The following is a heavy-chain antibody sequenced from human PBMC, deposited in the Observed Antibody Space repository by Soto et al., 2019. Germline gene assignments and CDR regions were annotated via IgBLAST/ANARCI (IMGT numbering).Heavy chain of an antibody. D-gene: IGHD2-8*01. CDR2: IYHSGST. Sequence: SETLSLTCAVSGGSISSGGYSWSWIRQPPGKGLEWIGYIYHSGSTYYNPSLKSRVTISVDTSKNQFSLKLSSVTAADTAVYYCARAHHCTNGVCYTSVAFDIWGQGTMVTVSS. J-gene: IGHJ3*02. V-gene: IGHV4-30-2*05. CDR3: ARAHHCTNGVCYTSVAFDI. CDR1: GGSISSGGYS.